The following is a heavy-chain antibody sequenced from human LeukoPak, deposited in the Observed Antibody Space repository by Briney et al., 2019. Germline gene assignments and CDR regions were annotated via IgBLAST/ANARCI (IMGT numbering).Heavy chain of an antibody. V-gene: IGHV4-39*01. CDR3: GRLNPGCVDA. CDR1: GFTFSSYA. J-gene: IGHJ5*02. Sequence: GSLRLSCAASGFTFSSYAMSWIRQHPGKGLEWIGSIYYSGRTHYNPSLESRVTISVDTSTTQFSLELSSVTAADTAVYYCGRLNPGCVDAWGQGTLVTVSS. CDR2: IYYSGRT. D-gene: IGHD5/OR15-5a*01.